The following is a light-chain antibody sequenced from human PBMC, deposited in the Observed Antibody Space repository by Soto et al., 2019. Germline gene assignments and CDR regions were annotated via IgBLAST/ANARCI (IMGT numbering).Light chain of an antibody. CDR3: QKQMTWPRFT. Sequence: EIVLTQSPATLSLSPGESATLSCRASQTVSNYLAWYQQKPGQAPRLLIYDASNRATGIPARFSGSGSGTDFTLTISSLEPEDFAVYYCQKQMTWPRFTFGPGTKVDIK. J-gene: IGKJ3*01. V-gene: IGKV3-11*01. CDR2: DAS. CDR1: QTVSNY.